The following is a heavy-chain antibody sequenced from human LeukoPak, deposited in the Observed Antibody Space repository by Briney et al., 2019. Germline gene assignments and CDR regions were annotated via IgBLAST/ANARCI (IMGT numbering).Heavy chain of an antibody. J-gene: IGHJ4*02. CDR3: AGGTGWLIDS. CDR1: GITFSRHW. D-gene: IGHD3-9*01. V-gene: IGHV3-7*01. CDR2: IKQDGSEK. Sequence: PGGSERLSCVASGITFSRHWMKWVRQAPGKGLEWVANIKQDGSEKFYVDSVKGRFTISRDNAKNSLYLQMTSLRPEDTALYYCAGGTGWLIDSWGQGTLVTVSS.